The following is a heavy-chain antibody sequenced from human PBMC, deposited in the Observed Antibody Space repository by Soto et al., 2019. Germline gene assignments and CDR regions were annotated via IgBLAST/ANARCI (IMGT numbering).Heavy chain of an antibody. D-gene: IGHD2-15*01. CDR1: GFTFSSYA. J-gene: IGHJ4*02. CDR2: ISGTGSST. V-gene: IGHV3-23*01. CDR3: VNPRGGYCSGGSCYVTDY. Sequence: EVQVLESGGGLVQPGGSLRLSCSASGFTFSSYAMNWVRQAPGKGLEWVSGISGTGSSTYYAESVKGRFTISRDNSKNTLYLKMDSLRAEDTAVYYCVNPRGGYCSGGSCYVTDYWGQGTLVTVSS.